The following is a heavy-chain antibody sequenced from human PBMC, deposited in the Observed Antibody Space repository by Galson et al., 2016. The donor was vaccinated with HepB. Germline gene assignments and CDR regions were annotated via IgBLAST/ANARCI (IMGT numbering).Heavy chain of an antibody. J-gene: IGHJ5*02. CDR2: IYSGGGT. CDR3: ARDPPSVATGTWA. Sequence: SLRLSCAASGLTVYNNYMSWVRQAPGKGLECISLIYSGGGTVYADSVKGRFTISRDHSKNTVYLQMNSLRVEDTAVYYCARDPPSVATGTWAWGQGTQVTVSS. CDR1: GLTVYNNY. D-gene: IGHD3-9*01. V-gene: IGHV3-66*01.